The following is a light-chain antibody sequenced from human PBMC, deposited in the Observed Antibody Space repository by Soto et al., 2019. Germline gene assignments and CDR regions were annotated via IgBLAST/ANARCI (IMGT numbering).Light chain of an antibody. V-gene: IGKV3-20*01. CDR2: GAS. CDR1: QSVSSSY. CDR3: HQYDRSPWT. J-gene: IGKJ1*01. Sequence: EILLTQSPGTLSLSPGERATLSCRASQSVSSSYLAWYQQKPGQAPRLLIDGASRRPTGIPDRLSGSGSGTDFTLTISRLEPEDFAVYYCHQYDRSPWTFGQGTKVEIK.